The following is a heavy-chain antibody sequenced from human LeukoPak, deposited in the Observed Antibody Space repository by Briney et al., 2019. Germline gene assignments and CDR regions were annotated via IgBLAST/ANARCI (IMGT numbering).Heavy chain of an antibody. V-gene: IGHV3-23*01. CDR1: GFTFSSSA. J-gene: IGHJ4*02. CDR3: AKGPTVAKPDYFDY. D-gene: IGHD5-12*01. CDR2: ISASGGST. Sequence: GGSLRLSCAASGFTFSSSAMSWVRQVPGKGLEWVSGISASGGSTSYADSVRGRFTISRDNSKNTLYVQMNSLRDEDTAVYYCAKGPTVAKPDYFDYWGQGTLVTVSS.